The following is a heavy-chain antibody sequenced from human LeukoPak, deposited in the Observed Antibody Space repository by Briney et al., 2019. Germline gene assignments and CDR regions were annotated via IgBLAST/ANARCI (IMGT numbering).Heavy chain of an antibody. Sequence: PAASVKVSCKASGYTFTSYGISWVRQAPGQGLEWMGWISAYNGNTNYAQKLQGRVTMTTDTSTSTAYMELRSLRSDDTAVYYCARVEGILTGRRTDYYYYMDVWGKGTTVTISS. V-gene: IGHV1-18*01. CDR3: ARVEGILTGRRTDYYYYMDV. D-gene: IGHD3-9*01. CDR1: GYTFTSYG. CDR2: ISAYNGNT. J-gene: IGHJ6*03.